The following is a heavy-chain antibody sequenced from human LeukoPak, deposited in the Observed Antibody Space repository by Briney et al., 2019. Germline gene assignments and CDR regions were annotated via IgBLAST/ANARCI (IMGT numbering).Heavy chain of an antibody. J-gene: IGHJ4*02. Sequence: GGSLRLSCAASGFTCSDYYMSWIRQAPGKGLEWVSYISSSGSTIYYADSVKGRFTISRDNAKNSPYLQMNSLRAEDTAVYYCARDPPYYYDSSGYFDYWGQGTLVTVSS. V-gene: IGHV3-11*01. CDR2: ISSSGSTI. D-gene: IGHD3-22*01. CDR3: ARDPPYYYDSSGYFDY. CDR1: GFTCSDYY.